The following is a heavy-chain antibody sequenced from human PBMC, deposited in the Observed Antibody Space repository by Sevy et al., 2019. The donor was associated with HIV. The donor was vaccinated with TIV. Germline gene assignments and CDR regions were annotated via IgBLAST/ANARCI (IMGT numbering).Heavy chain of an antibody. J-gene: IGHJ6*02. CDR3: AKFKKRPHVWLPGGLDV. CDR2: IKDDGSKK. Sequence: GGSLRLSCLASGFIVNNYWMTWVRQAPGKGLEWVANIKDDGSKKYYVGSVKGRFTISRDDAENSLFLQMNRLRVEDTAVYYCAKFKKRPHVWLPGGLDVWGQGTTVTVSS. V-gene: IGHV3-7*01. CDR1: GFIVNNYW. D-gene: IGHD3-16*01.